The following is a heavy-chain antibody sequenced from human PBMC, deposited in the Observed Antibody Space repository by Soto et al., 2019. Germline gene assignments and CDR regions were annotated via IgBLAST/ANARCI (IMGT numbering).Heavy chain of an antibody. J-gene: IGHJ6*02. V-gene: IGHV3-23*01. D-gene: IGHD5-12*01. Sequence: GGSLRLSCAASGFTFSSYAMSWVRQAPGKGLEWVSAISGSGGSTYYADSVKGRFTISRDNSKNTLYLQMNSLRAEDTAVYYCAKFNTRGAYGFNYYGMDVWGQGTRVTVSS. CDR2: ISGSGGST. CDR1: GFTFSSYA. CDR3: AKFNTRGAYGFNYYGMDV.